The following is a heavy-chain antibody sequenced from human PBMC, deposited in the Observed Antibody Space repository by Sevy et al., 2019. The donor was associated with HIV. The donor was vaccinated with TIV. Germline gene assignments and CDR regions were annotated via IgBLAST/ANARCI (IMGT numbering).Heavy chain of an antibody. CDR2: INHSGST. Sequence: SETLSLTCAVYGGSFSGYYWSWIRQPPGKGLEWIGEINHSGSTNYNPSLKSRVTISVDTSKNQFSLKLSSVTAADTAVYYCAREYRGSARIGGNSGWFDPWGQGTLVTVSS. V-gene: IGHV4-34*01. CDR3: AREYRGSARIGGNSGWFDP. D-gene: IGHD2-21*02. J-gene: IGHJ5*02. CDR1: GGSFSGYY.